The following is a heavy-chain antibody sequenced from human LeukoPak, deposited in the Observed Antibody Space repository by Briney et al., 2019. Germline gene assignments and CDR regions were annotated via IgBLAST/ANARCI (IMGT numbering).Heavy chain of an antibody. D-gene: IGHD1-26*01. Sequence: GGSLRLSCAASGFTFSSYSMNWVRQAPGKGLEWVSSISSSSYIYYADSVKGRFTISRDNAKNSLYLQMNSLRAEDTAVYYCARGSIVGAYYYYGMDVWGQGTTVTVSS. CDR1: GFTFSSYS. V-gene: IGHV3-21*01. J-gene: IGHJ6*02. CDR2: ISSSSYI. CDR3: ARGSIVGAYYYYGMDV.